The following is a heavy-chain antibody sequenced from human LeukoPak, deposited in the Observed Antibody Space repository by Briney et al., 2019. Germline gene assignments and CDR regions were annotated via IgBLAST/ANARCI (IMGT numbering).Heavy chain of an antibody. J-gene: IGHJ4*02. Sequence: PSETLSLTCSVSGGSVSSGSYYWSWIRQPPGKGLEWIAYIYYSGSTNYNPSLRSRATISVVTSKNQFSLKLSSVTAADTAVYYCARVVTTGSYFDYWGQGTLVTVSS. CDR3: ARVVTTGSYFDY. CDR2: IYYSGST. CDR1: GGSVSSGSYY. V-gene: IGHV4-61*01. D-gene: IGHD4-17*01.